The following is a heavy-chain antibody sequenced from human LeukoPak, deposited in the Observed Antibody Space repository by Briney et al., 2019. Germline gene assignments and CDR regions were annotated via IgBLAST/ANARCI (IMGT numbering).Heavy chain of an antibody. D-gene: IGHD4-23*01. J-gene: IGHJ4*02. CDR3: ARNDYGGHYYFDF. CDR2: ASLSGGTT. CDR1: RFTFSSYA. V-gene: IGHV3-11*04. Sequence: PGGSLRLSCAASRFTFSSYAMSWIRQAPGKGLEWLSYASLSGGTTTYADSVKGRFSISRDNAKNSLYLQMNNLRADDTAIYYCARNDYGGHYYFDFWGQGTLVTVSS.